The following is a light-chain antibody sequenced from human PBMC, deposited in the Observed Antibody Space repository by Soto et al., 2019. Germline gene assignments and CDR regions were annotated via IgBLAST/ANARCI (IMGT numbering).Light chain of an antibody. CDR1: QSLLHSNGYNY. Sequence: DIVMTQSPLSLPVAPGEPASISCRSSQSLLHSNGYNYVDWYLQKPGQSPQLLIYLGSYRASGVPDRFSGSGSGTDFTLKISRVEAEDVGVYYCMQALQTRTFGQGAKVDI. J-gene: IGKJ1*01. CDR2: LGS. V-gene: IGKV2-28*01. CDR3: MQALQTRT.